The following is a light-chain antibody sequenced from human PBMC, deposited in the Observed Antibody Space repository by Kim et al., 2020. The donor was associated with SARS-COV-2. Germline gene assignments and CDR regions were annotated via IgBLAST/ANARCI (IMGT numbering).Light chain of an antibody. CDR3: CSYAGTYIWL. J-gene: IGLJ3*02. CDR2: DVN. V-gene: IGLV2-11*01. Sequence: SALTQPRSVSGSPGQSVTISCTGTSSDIGTYKYVSWYQQHPGKAPKLVIYDVNERPSGVPDRFSGSKSGNTASLTISGLQADDEADYYCCSYAGTYIWLFGGGTQLTVL. CDR1: SSDIGTYKY.